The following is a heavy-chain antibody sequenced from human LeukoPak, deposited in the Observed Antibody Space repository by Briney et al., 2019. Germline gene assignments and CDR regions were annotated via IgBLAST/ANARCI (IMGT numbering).Heavy chain of an antibody. CDR3: AREESSGWFDY. D-gene: IGHD6-19*01. Sequence: SQTLSLTRTVSGGSISSYYWSWIRQPPGKGLEWIGYIYYSGSTNYNPSLKSRVTISVGTSKNQFSLKLSSVTAADTAVYYCAREESSGWFDYWGQGTLVTVSS. J-gene: IGHJ4*02. CDR2: IYYSGST. CDR1: GGSISSYY. V-gene: IGHV4-59*01.